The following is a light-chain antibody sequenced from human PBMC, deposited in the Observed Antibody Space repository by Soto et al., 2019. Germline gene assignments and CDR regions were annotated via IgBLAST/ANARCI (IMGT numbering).Light chain of an antibody. CDR2: YDT. V-gene: IGLV3-21*04. Sequence: SYELTQPPSVSVAPGKTAKITCGGSKFGSKSVHWYQQKPGQAPVLVIYYDTDRPSGVPERLSGSNSGSTAALTISRVEAGDEADYYCQVWDIGSGVIFGGGTKLTVL. CDR1: KFGSKS. J-gene: IGLJ2*01. CDR3: QVWDIGSGVI.